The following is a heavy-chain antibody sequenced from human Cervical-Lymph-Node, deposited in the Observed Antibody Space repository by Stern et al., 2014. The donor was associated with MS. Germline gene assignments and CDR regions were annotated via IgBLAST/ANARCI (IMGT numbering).Heavy chain of an antibody. V-gene: IGHV4-61*01. D-gene: IGHD1-26*01. Sequence: QLQLQESGPGLVKPSETLSLTCSVSGGSVSSGSHYWSWIRQPPGKGLEWIGYFYDSGSTNYNPALKSRVTVSLDTAKNQFSLKLTSLTAADTAIYYCARDLGPTAAYGYWGQGILVTVSS. J-gene: IGHJ4*02. CDR2: FYDSGST. CDR1: GGSVSSGSHY. CDR3: ARDLGPTAAYGY.